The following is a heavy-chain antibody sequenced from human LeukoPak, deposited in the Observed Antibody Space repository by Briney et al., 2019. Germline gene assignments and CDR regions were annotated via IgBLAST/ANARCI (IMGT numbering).Heavy chain of an antibody. V-gene: IGHV3-30*03. J-gene: IGHJ4*02. Sequence: PGGSLRLSCAASGLTFSSYGTHWVRQAPGKGLEWVAVITYDGSDKYYADSVKGRFTISRDTSENTLYLQMNSLRAEDTAVYYCARSLNAVAADPFDYWGQGTLVTVSS. CDR2: ITYDGSDK. D-gene: IGHD6-13*01. CDR3: ARSLNAVAADPFDY. CDR1: GLTFSSYG.